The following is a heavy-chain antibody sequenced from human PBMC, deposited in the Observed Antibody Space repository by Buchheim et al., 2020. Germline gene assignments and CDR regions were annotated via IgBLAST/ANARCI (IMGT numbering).Heavy chain of an antibody. CDR3: VRPSRGNSIDY. CDR2: IKQDGSEE. Sequence: QLVESGGGLVQPGGSLRLSCVVSEFTFNKDWMSWVRQAPGKGLEWVANIKQDGSEEYYVDSVKGRFTISRDNAKNSLYLQMNSLRAEDTAVYYCVRPSRGNSIDYWGQGTL. J-gene: IGHJ4*02. D-gene: IGHD2/OR15-2a*01. CDR1: EFTFNKDW. V-gene: IGHV3-7*01.